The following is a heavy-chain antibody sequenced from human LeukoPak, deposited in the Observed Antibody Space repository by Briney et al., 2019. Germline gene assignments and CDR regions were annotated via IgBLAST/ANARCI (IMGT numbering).Heavy chain of an antibody. V-gene: IGHV3-74*01. CDR1: GFTFSSYW. D-gene: IGHD2-2*01. J-gene: IGHJ6*02. CDR2: INSDGSST. Sequence: PGGSLRLSCAASGFTFSSYWMHWVRQAPGKGLVWVSRINSDGSSTSYADSVKGRFTISRDNAKNTLYLQMNSLRAEDTAVYYCARGGYCSSTSCYLDAMDVWGQGTTVTVSS. CDR3: ARGGYCSSTSCYLDAMDV.